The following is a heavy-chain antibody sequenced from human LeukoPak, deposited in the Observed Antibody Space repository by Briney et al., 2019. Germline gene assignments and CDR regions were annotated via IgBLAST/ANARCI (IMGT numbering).Heavy chain of an antibody. CDR2: INPSGGST. D-gene: IGHD1-26*01. V-gene: IGHV1-46*01. CDR3: ARDLSSEILIVGATRAFDI. CDR1: GYTFTSYY. J-gene: IGHJ3*02. Sequence: ASVKVSCKASGYTFTSYYMHWVRQAPGQGLEWMGIINPSGGSTSYAQKFQGRVTITTDESTSTAYMELSSLRSEDTAVYYCARDLSSEILIVGATRAFDIWGQGTMVTVSS.